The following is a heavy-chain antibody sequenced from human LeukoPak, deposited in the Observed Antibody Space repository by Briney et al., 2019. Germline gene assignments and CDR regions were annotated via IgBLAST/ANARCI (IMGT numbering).Heavy chain of an antibody. V-gene: IGHV4-39*01. D-gene: IGHD6-19*01. CDR3: AGSAWFWGAFDI. J-gene: IGHJ3*02. CDR1: GGSISNSNYF. CDR2: INHSGST. Sequence: SETLSLTCTVSGGSISNSNYFWGWIRQPPGKGLGWIASINHSGSTYFNASLKSRVTMSVDTSKNQFSLNLNSVTAADTAVYYCAGSAWFWGAFDIWGLGTMVTVSS.